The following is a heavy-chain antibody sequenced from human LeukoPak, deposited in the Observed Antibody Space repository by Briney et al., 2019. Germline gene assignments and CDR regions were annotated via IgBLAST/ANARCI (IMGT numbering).Heavy chain of an antibody. CDR1: GGSISSYY. CDR2: IYYSGST. D-gene: IGHD6-13*01. CDR3: ARVNSSSWNYYYYYYMDV. J-gene: IGHJ6*03. Sequence: PSETLSLTCTVSGGSISSYYWSWIRQSPGKGLEWIGYIYYSGSTNYNPSLKSRVTISVDTSKNQFSLKLSSVTAADTAVYYCARVNSSSWNYYYYYYMDVWGKGTTVTVSS. V-gene: IGHV4-59*01.